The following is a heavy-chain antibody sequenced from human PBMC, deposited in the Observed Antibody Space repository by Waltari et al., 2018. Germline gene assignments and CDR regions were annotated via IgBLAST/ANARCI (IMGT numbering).Heavy chain of an antibody. Sequence: EVQLVESGGGLVQPGGSLRLSCAASGFTFSSYAMSWVRQAPGKGGEWVSGISGSGGSTYYADAVKGRFTISRDNSKNTLYLQMNSLRAEDTAVYYCGGDSSGWDYPFDYWGQGTLVTVSS. CDR1: GFTFSSYA. CDR2: ISGSGGST. CDR3: GGDSSGWDYPFDY. D-gene: IGHD6-19*01. J-gene: IGHJ4*02. V-gene: IGHV3-23*04.